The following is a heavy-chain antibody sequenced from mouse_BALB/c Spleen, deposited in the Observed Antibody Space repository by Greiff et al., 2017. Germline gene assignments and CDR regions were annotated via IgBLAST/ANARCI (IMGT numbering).Heavy chain of an antibody. Sequence: LQESGPELVKPGASVKMSCKASGYTFTSYVMHWVKQKPGQGLEWIGYINPYNDGTKYNEKFKGKATLTSDKSSSTAYMELSSLTSEDSAVYYCARRGAYGTWYFDVWGAGTTVTVSS. J-gene: IGHJ1*01. V-gene: IGHV1-14*01. CDR1: GYTFTSYV. CDR2: INPYNDGT. CDR3: ARRGAYGTWYFDV. D-gene: IGHD2-1*01.